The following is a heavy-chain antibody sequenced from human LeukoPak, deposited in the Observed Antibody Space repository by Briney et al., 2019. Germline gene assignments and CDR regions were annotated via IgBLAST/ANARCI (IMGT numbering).Heavy chain of an antibody. Sequence: SATLSLTCTVSGGSISSYYWSWIRQPAGKGLEWVGRIYTSGSTNYNPSLKSRVTMSVDTSKNQFSLKLSSVTAADTAVYYCARLDYYDSSGTNWYFDLWGRGTLVTVSS. D-gene: IGHD3-22*01. CDR3: ARLDYYDSSGTNWYFDL. CDR1: GGSISSYY. V-gene: IGHV4-4*07. CDR2: IYTSGST. J-gene: IGHJ2*01.